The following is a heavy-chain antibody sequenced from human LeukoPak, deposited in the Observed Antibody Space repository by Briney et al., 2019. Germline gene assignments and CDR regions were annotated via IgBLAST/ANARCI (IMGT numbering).Heavy chain of an antibody. J-gene: IGHJ6*03. V-gene: IGHV1-69*13. D-gene: IGHD6-6*01. CDR2: IIPIFGTA. CDR3: AGKSPARRVDYYYYYMDV. Sequence: ASVKVSCKASGGTFSSYAISWVRQAPGQGLEWMGGIIPIFGTANYAQKFQGRVTITADESTSTAYMELSSLRSDDTAVYYCAGKSPARRVDYYYYYMDVWGKGTTVTVSS. CDR1: GGTFSSYA.